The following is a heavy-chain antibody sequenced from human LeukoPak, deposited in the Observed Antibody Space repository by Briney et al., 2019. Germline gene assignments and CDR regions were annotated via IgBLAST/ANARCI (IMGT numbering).Heavy chain of an antibody. CDR2: VYYSGST. J-gene: IGHJ3*02. CDR1: GGSISSYF. V-gene: IGHV4-59*01. Sequence: PSETLSLTCTVSGGSISSYFWSWIRQPPGKGLVWIGYVYYSGSTNYNPSLKSRVTISVDTSKKQFSLKLSSATAADTAVYYCARVLDLSKRGLDAFDIWGQGTMVTVSS. CDR3: ARVLDLSKRGLDAFDI. D-gene: IGHD3-16*01.